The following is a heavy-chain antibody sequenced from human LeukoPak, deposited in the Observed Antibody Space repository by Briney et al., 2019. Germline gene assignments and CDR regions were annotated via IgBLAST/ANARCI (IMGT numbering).Heavy chain of an antibody. Sequence: GGSLRLSCAASGFNFNNYWMTWVRQAPGKGLEWVANIKQDGSEKYYLDSVKGRFTISRDNSKNTLYLQMNSLRAEDTAVYYCAKLLYYYDSSQPYWGQGTLVTVSS. V-gene: IGHV3-7*03. J-gene: IGHJ4*02. CDR3: AKLLYYYDSSQPY. CDR2: IKQDGSEK. CDR1: GFNFNNYW. D-gene: IGHD3-22*01.